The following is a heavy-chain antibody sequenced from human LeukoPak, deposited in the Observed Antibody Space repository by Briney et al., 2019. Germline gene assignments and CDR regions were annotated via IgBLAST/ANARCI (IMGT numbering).Heavy chain of an antibody. J-gene: IGHJ4*02. V-gene: IGHV3-21*04. CDR3: AKVRGYDYIFDY. CDR2: ISSSSSYI. D-gene: IGHD5-12*01. Sequence: GGSLRLSCAASGFTFSSYSMNWVRQAPGKGLEWVSSISSSSSYIYYADSVKGRFTISRDNSKNTLYLQMNSLRAEDTAVYYCAKVRGYDYIFDYWGQGTLVTVSS. CDR1: GFTFSSYS.